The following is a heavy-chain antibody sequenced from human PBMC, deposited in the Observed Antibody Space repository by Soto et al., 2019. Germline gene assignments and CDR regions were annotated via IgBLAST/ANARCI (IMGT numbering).Heavy chain of an antibody. CDR3: ARGGVVNCSGGSCYTYYYDGMDI. J-gene: IGHJ6*02. CDR2: IIPIFGTA. V-gene: IGHV1-69*13. Sequence: SFKVSCKDSGGTFSSYAISWVRQAPGEGLEWMGGIIPIFGTANYAQKFQGRVTITADESTSTAYKELSSMRSEDNAVYYCARGGVVNCSGGSCYTYYYDGMDIWGQGTTVTVSS. D-gene: IGHD2-15*01. CDR1: GGTFSSYA.